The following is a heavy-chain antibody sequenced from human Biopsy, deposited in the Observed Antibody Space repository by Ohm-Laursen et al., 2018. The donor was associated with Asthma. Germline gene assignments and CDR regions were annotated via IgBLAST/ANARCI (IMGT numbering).Heavy chain of an antibody. V-gene: IGHV1-3*01. CDR1: GYTFTSYA. J-gene: IGHJ3*02. Sequence: ATVKISCKASGYTFTSYAMHWVRQAPGQRLEWMGWINAGNGNTKYPQKFQGRVTITRDTSASTAYMELSSLRSEDTAVYYCASSIAVADSDAFDIWGQGTMVTVSS. CDR2: INAGNGNT. D-gene: IGHD6-19*01. CDR3: ASSIAVADSDAFDI.